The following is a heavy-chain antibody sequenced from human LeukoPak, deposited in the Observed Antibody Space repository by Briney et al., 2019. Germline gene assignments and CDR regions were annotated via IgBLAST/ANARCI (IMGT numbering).Heavy chain of an antibody. CDR1: GYTFTSFY. D-gene: IGHD2-2*01. J-gene: IGHJ4*02. Sequence: APVKVSCKASGYTFTSFYMHWVRQAPGQGLEWMGIFNPSGVSTTYAQKFQGRVTMTRDTSTNTVYMELSSLRSEDTALYYCARTGYCTKTSCPFDYWGQGTLVTVSS. CDR3: ARTGYCTKTSCPFDY. V-gene: IGHV1-46*01. CDR2: FNPSGVST.